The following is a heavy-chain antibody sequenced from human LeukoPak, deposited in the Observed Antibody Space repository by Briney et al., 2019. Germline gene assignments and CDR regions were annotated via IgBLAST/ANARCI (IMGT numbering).Heavy chain of an antibody. CDR1: GFTLTSTA. V-gene: IGHV1-58*01. D-gene: IGHD2-2*01. Sequence: SVKVSCKASGFTLTSTAVQWVRQARGQRLEWIGWILVGSGNTNYAQMFQERVTLTWDVSTSTAYMVLSSLRSEDTAIYYCASDPPYTSSSAWWGQGTLVTVSS. CDR3: ASDPPYTSSSAW. J-gene: IGHJ4*02. CDR2: ILVGSGNT.